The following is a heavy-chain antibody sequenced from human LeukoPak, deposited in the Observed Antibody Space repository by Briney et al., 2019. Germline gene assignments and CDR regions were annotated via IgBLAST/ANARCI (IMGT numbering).Heavy chain of an antibody. Sequence: SETLSLTCTVSGGSISSSSYYWGWIRQPPGKGLEWIGSIYYGGSSYYNPSLKSRVSISVDTSNNQFSLKVNSVAAADTAVYYCARDAGHQLSRRNYYAMDVWGQGTTVTVSS. V-gene: IGHV4-39*07. CDR1: GGSISSSSYY. CDR3: ARDAGHQLSRRNYYAMDV. J-gene: IGHJ6*02. CDR2: IYYGGSS. D-gene: IGHD2-2*01.